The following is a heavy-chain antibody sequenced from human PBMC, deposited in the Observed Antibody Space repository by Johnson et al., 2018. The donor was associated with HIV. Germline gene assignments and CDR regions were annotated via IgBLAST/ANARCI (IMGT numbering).Heavy chain of an antibody. CDR3: AKGYDSSGYQVNGAFDI. D-gene: IGHD3-22*01. J-gene: IGHJ3*02. CDR2: ISWNSGSI. V-gene: IGHV3-9*01. CDR1: GFTFDDYA. Sequence: VQLVESGGGVVQPGRSLRLSCAASGFTFDDYAMHWVRQPPGKGLEWVSGISWNSGSIGHADSVKGRFTISRDNAKNSLYLQMNSLRAEDTALYYCAKGYDSSGYQVNGAFDIWGQGTMVTVSS.